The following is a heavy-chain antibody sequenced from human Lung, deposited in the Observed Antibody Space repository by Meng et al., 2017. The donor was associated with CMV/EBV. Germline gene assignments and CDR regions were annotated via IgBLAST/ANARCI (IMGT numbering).Heavy chain of an antibody. CDR2: VYHRGDT. CDR3: GRDQGRELINH. J-gene: IGHJ4*02. CDR1: GDSISSDIW. V-gene: IGHV4-4*02. D-gene: IGHD1-7*01. Sequence: QAELPESGPGLVKPSGTLSLTGTVSGDSISSDIWWSWVRQPPGKGLEWIGEVYHRGDTNYNPSLKSRVDISVDKSKSQFYLSLFSVTAADTAVYYCGRDQGRELINHWGQGTLVTVSS.